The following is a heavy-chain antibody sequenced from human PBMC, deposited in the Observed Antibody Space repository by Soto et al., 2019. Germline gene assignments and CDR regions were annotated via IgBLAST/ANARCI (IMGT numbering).Heavy chain of an antibody. CDR3: AKYSGNSVVYRVRPYYSYYFMDV. J-gene: IGHJ6*03. CDR2: ISQSGGTT. Sequence: VQLLESGGGLVQPGGSLRVSCAASGFTFGSYAMSWVRQAPGKGLEWVSTISQSGGTTYYADSVKGRFTLSRDNSKNTLYLQMNSLRAEDTAVYYCAKYSGNSVVYRVRPYYSYYFMDVWGKGTTVTVSS. D-gene: IGHD1-26*01. CDR1: GFTFGSYA. V-gene: IGHV3-23*01.